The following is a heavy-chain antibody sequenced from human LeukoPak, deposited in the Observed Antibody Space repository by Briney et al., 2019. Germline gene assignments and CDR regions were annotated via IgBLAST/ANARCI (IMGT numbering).Heavy chain of an antibody. CDR1: GGSFSGYY. D-gene: IGHD2-2*01. CDR3: ARGPRSTSFNFDY. CDR2: INHSGST. V-gene: IGHV4-34*01. Sequence: PSETLSVTCAVYGGSFSGYYWSWIRQPPGKGLEWIGEINHSGSTNYNPSLKGRVTISVDTSKNQFSLKLSSVTAADTAVYYCARGPRSTSFNFDYWGQGTLVTVSS. J-gene: IGHJ4*02.